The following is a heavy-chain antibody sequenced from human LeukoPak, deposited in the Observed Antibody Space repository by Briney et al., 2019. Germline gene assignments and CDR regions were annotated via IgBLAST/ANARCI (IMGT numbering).Heavy chain of an antibody. D-gene: IGHD2/OR15-2a*01. CDR3: ARPSTRSTSYYFYYYGMDV. CDR1: GFTFRSYS. Sequence: PGGSLRLSCAASGFTFRSYSMTWVRQAPGKGLEWVSSISSSTTYIYYADSVKSRFTISRDNAMNSLYLQMDSLRGEDTAVYYCARPSTRSTSYYFYYYGMDVWGQGTTVTVSS. V-gene: IGHV3-21*01. CDR2: ISSSTTYI. J-gene: IGHJ6*02.